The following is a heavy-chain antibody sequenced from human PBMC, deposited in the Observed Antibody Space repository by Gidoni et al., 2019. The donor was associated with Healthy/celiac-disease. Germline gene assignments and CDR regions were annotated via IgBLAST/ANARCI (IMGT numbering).Heavy chain of an antibody. CDR2: IFSNDEK. CDR1: GLPPSNARPG. D-gene: IGHD3-3*01. CDR3: ARTLWYDFWSGYYTRPNYNWFDP. J-gene: IGHJ5*02. Sequence: QVTLTEPGPVLVKPTETPTPTCTAPGLPPSNARPGARWIRQPPGTALEWLAHIFSNDEKSYSTSLKSRLTISKDTSKSQVVLTMTNMDPVDTATYYCARTLWYDFWSGYYTRPNYNWFDPWGQGTLVTVSS. V-gene: IGHV2-26*01.